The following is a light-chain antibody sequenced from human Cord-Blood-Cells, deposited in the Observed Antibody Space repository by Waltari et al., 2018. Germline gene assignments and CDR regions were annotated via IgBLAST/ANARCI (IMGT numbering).Light chain of an antibody. CDR1: QSVSSY. CDR3: QQRSNWPLT. CDR2: DAS. Sequence: IALIQFSASMSLTQGQRATHSCRSSQSVSSYLEWYQQKPGQAPRLLIYDASNRATGVPARFSGSGSGTDFTLTISSLEPEDFAVYYCQQRSNWPLTFGGGTKVEIK. V-gene: IGKV3-11*01. J-gene: IGKJ4*01.